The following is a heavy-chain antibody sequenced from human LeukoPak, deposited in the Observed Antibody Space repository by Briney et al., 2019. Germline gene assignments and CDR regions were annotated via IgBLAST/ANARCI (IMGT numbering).Heavy chain of an antibody. CDR2: INPSSGGT. V-gene: IGHV1-2*02. Sequence: GASVKVSCKASGYTFTGYYTHWVRQAPGQGLEWMGWINPSSGGTNYAQKFQGRVTMTRDTSISTAYMELSRLRSDDTAVYYCARDVGEYCSSTNCYASDYWGQGTLVTVSS. D-gene: IGHD2-2*01. J-gene: IGHJ4*02. CDR3: ARDVGEYCSSTNCYASDY. CDR1: GYTFTGYY.